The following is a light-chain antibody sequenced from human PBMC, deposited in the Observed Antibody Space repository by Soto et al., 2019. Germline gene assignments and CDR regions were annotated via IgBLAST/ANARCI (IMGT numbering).Light chain of an antibody. CDR1: QSVSSSN. J-gene: IGKJ5*01. V-gene: IGKV3-20*01. CDR3: QQYVRSPIT. Sequence: EIVLTQSPGTLSLSPGERATLSCRASQSVSSSNLAWYQHIPGQAPRLLIYGASTRATGIPDRFSGSGSGTDFTLTISRLEPEDFAVYYCQQYVRSPITFGQGTRLEIK. CDR2: GAS.